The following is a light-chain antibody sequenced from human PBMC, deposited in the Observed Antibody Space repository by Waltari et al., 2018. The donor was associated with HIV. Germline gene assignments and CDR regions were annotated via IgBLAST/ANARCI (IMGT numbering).Light chain of an antibody. CDR2: STN. J-gene: IGLJ3*02. V-gene: IGLV1-44*01. CDR1: SSYIGSYI. CDR3: STWDASLIGWV. Sequence: QSVLTQPPSASGTPGQRVTISCSGSSSYIGSYIISWYQQLPGTAPKLLIYSTNHRPSGVPDRFSGSKSGTSASLAISGLQSEDEADYYCSTWDASLIGWVFGGGTKLTVL.